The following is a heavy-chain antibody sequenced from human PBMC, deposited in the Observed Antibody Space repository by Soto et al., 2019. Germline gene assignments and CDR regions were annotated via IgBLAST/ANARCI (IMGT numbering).Heavy chain of an antibody. CDR1: GDSIIRSF. D-gene: IGHD3-10*01. Sequence: QVQLQESGPRLVKSSETLSLICSVSGDSIIRSFWGWIRQSPGKGLEYIGYISDSGVTDYDPSLKSRVTISVDTSKNQFSLXLTSVTAADTAMYYCAXGAGDFSGPDSFDIWGQGTMVTVSS. CDR3: AXGAGDFSGPDSFDI. V-gene: IGHV4-59*01. CDR2: ISDSGVT. J-gene: IGHJ3*02.